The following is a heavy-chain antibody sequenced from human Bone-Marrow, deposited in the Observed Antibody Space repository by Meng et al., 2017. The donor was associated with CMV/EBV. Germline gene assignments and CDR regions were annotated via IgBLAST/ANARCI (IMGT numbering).Heavy chain of an antibody. CDR1: GFTFSSYW. J-gene: IGHJ3*02. CDR2: IKQDGSEK. V-gene: IGHV3-7*04. D-gene: IGHD3-3*01. Sequence: GESLKISCAASGFTFSSYWMSWVRQAPGKGLEWVANIKQDGSEKYYVDSVKGRFTISRDNAKNSLYLQMNSLRAEDTAVYYCARGTLRFLEWSLGFDIWGQGTMVTVSS. CDR3: ARGTLRFLEWSLGFDI.